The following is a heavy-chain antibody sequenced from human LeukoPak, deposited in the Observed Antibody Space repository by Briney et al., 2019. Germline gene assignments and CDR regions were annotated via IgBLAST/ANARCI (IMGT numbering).Heavy chain of an antibody. V-gene: IGHV4-38-2*01. CDR3: ARLGRPYYFDY. Sequence: SETLSLTCAVSGYSISSAYYWGWIRPPPGEGLEWIGNIYHSGSTYYNPSLKSRVTISVDTPKNQFSLKLSSVTAADTAVYYCARLGRPYYFDYWGQGTLVTVSS. D-gene: IGHD1-26*01. CDR2: IYHSGST. CDR1: GYSISSAYY. J-gene: IGHJ4*02.